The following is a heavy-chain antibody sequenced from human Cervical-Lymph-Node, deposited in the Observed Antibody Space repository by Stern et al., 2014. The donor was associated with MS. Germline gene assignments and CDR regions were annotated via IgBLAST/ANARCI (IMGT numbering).Heavy chain of an antibody. V-gene: IGHV3-9*01. CDR3: AKTLGRSYHDPFDM. CDR2: ISWNGGSR. Sequence: EVQLVESGGGLVQPGRSLRLSCVASGFTFDDYALHWVRQAPGQGLGGVSGISWNGGSRNSADSVKDRVTISRDNAKNSLYLQMSSLRPEDTAFYYCAKTLGRSYHDPFDMWGQGTMVIVSS. J-gene: IGHJ3*02. CDR1: GFTFDDYA. D-gene: IGHD3-16*02.